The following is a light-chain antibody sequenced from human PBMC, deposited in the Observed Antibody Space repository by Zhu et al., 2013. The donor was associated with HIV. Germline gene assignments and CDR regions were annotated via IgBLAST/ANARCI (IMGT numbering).Light chain of an antibody. CDR2: GAS. V-gene: IGKV3-20*01. Sequence: EIVLTQSPGALSLSPGERATLSCRASQSVSNNYLAWYQQQPGRVPRLLIFGASNRATGIPDRFSGSGSGTDFTLTISRLEPEDFAVYYCQQYGSSTPLTFGGGTKVEI. J-gene: IGKJ4*01. CDR1: QSVSNNY. CDR3: QQYGSSTPLT.